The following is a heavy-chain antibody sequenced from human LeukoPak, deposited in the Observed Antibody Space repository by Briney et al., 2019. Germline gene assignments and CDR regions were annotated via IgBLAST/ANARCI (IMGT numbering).Heavy chain of an antibody. CDR1: GYSISSGYY. CDR3: ARVILRITIFGVVIKKPNWFGP. Sequence: SETLSLTCAVSGYSISSGYYWGWIRQPPGKGLEWIGSIYHSGSTYYNPSLKSRVTISVDTSKNQFSLKLSSVTAADTAVYYCARVILRITIFGVVIKKPNWFGPWGQGTLVTVSS. V-gene: IGHV4-38-2*01. D-gene: IGHD3-3*01. CDR2: IYHSGST. J-gene: IGHJ5*02.